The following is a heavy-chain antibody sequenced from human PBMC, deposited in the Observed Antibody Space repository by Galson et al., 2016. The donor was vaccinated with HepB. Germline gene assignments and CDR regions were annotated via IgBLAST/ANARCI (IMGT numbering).Heavy chain of an antibody. Sequence: SLRLSCAASGFTVTRSYMTWVRQAPGKGLEWVSVIYTSGATYYADSVKGRLIMSRNNAKNTVDLQMSSLRTEDTAVYYCARGLVGSTTAFDYWGQGTLVTVSS. D-gene: IGHD2/OR15-2a*01. CDR2: IYTSGAT. V-gene: IGHV3-53*04. J-gene: IGHJ4*02. CDR3: ARGLVGSTTAFDY. CDR1: GFTVTRSY.